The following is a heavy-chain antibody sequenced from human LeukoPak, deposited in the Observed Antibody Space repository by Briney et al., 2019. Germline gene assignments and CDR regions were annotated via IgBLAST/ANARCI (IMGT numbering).Heavy chain of an antibody. Sequence: PGGSLRLSCAASGFSFTNAWMSWVRQAPGKGLEWVGRIKSKTDGETRDYAAPVRGRFAISRDDSKSTLFLLMNSLKSDDTAVYYCAKDRRYSFDYWGQGILVTVSS. CDR1: GFSFTNAW. V-gene: IGHV3-15*01. CDR3: AKDRRYSFDY. D-gene: IGHD3-10*01. CDR2: IKSKTDGETR. J-gene: IGHJ4*02.